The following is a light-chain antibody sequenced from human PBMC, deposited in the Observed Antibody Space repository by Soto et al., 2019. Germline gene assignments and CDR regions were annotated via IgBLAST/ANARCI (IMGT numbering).Light chain of an antibody. Sequence: DIQMTQSPSTLSVSVGDRVTITCRASQSISSWWAWYQQKPGKAPKLLIYDASSLESGVPSRFSGSGSGTEFTLTISSLQPDDFATYYCHQYNSYSPITFGQGTRLEIK. CDR1: QSISSW. V-gene: IGKV1-5*01. J-gene: IGKJ5*01. CDR2: DAS. CDR3: HQYNSYSPIT.